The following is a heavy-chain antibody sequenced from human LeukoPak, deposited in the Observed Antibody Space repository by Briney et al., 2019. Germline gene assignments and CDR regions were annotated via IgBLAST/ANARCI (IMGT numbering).Heavy chain of an antibody. Sequence: SGGPLRLSCAASGFPFSSYAMHWVRQAPGKGLEYVSAISSNGGSTSYANSVKGRFTISRDNSKNTLYLQMGSLRAEDMAVYYCARSSIVVVSLLDYWGQGTLVTVSS. CDR3: ARSSIVVVSLLDY. D-gene: IGHD2-2*01. CDR2: ISSNGGST. CDR1: GFPFSSYA. V-gene: IGHV3-64*01. J-gene: IGHJ4*02.